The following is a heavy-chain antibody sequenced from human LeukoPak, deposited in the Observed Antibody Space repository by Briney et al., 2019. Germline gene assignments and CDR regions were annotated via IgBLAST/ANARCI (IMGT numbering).Heavy chain of an antibody. CDR1: GFTFDDYA. J-gene: IGHJ3*02. V-gene: IGHV3-9*01. CDR2: ISWNSGSI. D-gene: IGHD3-10*01. Sequence: GGSLRLSCAASGFTFDDYAMHWVRQAPGKGLEWVSGISWNSGSIGYADSVKGRFTISRDNAKNSLYLQMNSLRAEDTAVYYCARRMDYYGSGSYAFDIWGQGTMVTVSS. CDR3: ARRMDYYGSGSYAFDI.